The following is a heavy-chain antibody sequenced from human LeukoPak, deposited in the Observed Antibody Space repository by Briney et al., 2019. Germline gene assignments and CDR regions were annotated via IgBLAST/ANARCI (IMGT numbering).Heavy chain of an antibody. CDR1: GFTFSNYW. CDR3: AKSGCSGGSCYSLTTYYYYYMDV. J-gene: IGHJ6*03. CDR2: ISGSGGST. D-gene: IGHD2-15*01. Sequence: GGSLRLSCAASGFTFSNYWMHWVRQAPGKGLEWVSAISGSGGSTYYADSVKGRFTISRDNSKNTLYLQMNSLRAEDTAVYYCAKSGCSGGSCYSLTTYYYYYMDVWGKGTTVTVSS. V-gene: IGHV3-23*01.